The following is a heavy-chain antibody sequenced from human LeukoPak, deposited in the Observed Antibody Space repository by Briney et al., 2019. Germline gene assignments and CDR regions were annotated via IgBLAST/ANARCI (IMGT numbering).Heavy chain of an antibody. CDR1: DGSISNYY. Sequence: SETLSLTYTASDGSISNYYWSWIRQPPGKGLEWIGYIYYSGSTNYNPSLKSRVTMSVDRSKNQFSLKLSSVTAADTAVYYCARVFSLSVNDAFDIWGQGTMVTVSS. J-gene: IGHJ3*02. V-gene: IGHV4-59*01. CDR2: IYYSGST. D-gene: IGHD2/OR15-2a*01. CDR3: ARVFSLSVNDAFDI.